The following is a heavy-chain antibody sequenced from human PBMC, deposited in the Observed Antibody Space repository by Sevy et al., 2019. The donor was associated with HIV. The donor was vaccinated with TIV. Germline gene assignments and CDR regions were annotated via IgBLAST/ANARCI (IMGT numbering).Heavy chain of an antibody. V-gene: IGHV3-23*01. Sequence: GGSLRLSCAASGFTFRNYAMNWVRQAPGKGLEWVSGISGTGGSGDKTNYADSVKGRFTISRDDSKNSLYLQLNTLRAEDTAIYYCARKYDSSGYFDYWGHGTLVTVSS. CDR1: GFTFRNYA. CDR3: ARKYDSSGYFDY. D-gene: IGHD3-22*01. J-gene: IGHJ5*01. CDR2: ISGTGGSGDKT.